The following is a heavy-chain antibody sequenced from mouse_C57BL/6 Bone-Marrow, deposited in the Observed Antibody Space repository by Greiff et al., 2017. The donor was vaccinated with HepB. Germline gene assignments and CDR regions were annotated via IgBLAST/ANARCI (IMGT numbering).Heavy chain of an antibody. CDR1: GYAFSSSW. J-gene: IGHJ1*03. CDR2: IYPGDGDT. V-gene: IGHV1-82*01. CDR3: AIYWYFDV. Sequence: VKLQESGPELVKPGASVKISCKASGYAFSSSWMNWVKQRPGKGLEWIGRIYPGDGDTNYNGKFKGKATLTADKSSSTAYMQLSSLTSEDSAVYFCAIYWYFDVWGTGTTVTVSS.